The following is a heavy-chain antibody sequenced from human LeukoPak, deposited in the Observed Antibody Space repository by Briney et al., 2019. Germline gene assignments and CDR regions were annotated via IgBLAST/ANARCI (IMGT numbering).Heavy chain of an antibody. Sequence: PGGAPRLSCAPPLDTLSTHKLCSGRQAPGKGVEWVAYISSSGDTIYYADSVKRRFTTSRDNDKTSLYPQMDTLRAEGTGVYYCARVVYDWGQGTLVTVSS. V-gene: IGHV3-48*03. CDR2: ISSSGDTI. CDR1: LDTLSTHK. J-gene: IGHJ4*02. D-gene: IGHD2/OR15-2a*01. CDR3: ARVVYD.